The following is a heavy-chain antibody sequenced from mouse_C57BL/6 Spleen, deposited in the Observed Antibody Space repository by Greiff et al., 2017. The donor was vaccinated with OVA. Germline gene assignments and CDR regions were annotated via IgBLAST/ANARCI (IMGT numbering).Heavy chain of an antibody. CDR3: ARYPITTVVATNWYFDV. CDR2: IDPSDSYT. J-gene: IGHJ1*03. D-gene: IGHD1-1*01. V-gene: IGHV1-59*01. Sequence: QVQLQQPGAELVRPGTSVKLSCKASGYTFTSYWMHWVKQRPGQGLEWIGVIDPSDSYTNYNQKFKGKATLTVDTSSSTAYMQRSSLTSEDSAVYYCARYPITTVVATNWYFDVWGTGTTVTVSS. CDR1: GYTFTSYW.